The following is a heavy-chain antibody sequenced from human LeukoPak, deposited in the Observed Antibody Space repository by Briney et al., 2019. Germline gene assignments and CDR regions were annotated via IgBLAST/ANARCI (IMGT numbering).Heavy chain of an antibody. J-gene: IGHJ4*02. D-gene: IGHD1-1*01. V-gene: IGHV3-30*04. CDR1: GFTFSSYA. CDR2: ISYDGSNK. Sequence: GGSLRLSCAASGFTFSSYAMHWVRQAPGKGLEWVAVISYDGSNKYYADSVKGRFTISRDNSKNTLYLQMNSLRAEDTAVYYCAREPRVRMYYFDYWGQGTLVTVSS. CDR3: AREPRVRMYYFDY.